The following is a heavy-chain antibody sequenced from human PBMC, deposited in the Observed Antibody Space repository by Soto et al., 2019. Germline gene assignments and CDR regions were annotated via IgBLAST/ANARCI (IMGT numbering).Heavy chain of an antibody. J-gene: IGHJ4*02. CDR3: LRLYFN. CDR1: GFTFSGSA. Sequence: EVQLVESGGGLVQPGGSLKLSCEASGFTFSGSAMHWVRQASGKGLEWVGRIASKPNNYATAYAGSVKGRFTISRDDSKNTAYLQMNSLKIEDTAVYYGLRLYFNWGQGTLVTVSS. V-gene: IGHV3-73*02. CDR2: IASKPNNYAT. D-gene: IGHD2-8*01.